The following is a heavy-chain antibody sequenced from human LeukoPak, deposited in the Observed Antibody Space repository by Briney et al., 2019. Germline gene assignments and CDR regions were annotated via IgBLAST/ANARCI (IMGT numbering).Heavy chain of an antibody. CDR3: ARGLGGRDDY. CDR2: INHSGST. V-gene: IGHV4-34*01. D-gene: IGHD1-26*01. Sequence: KSSETLSLTCAVYGESFGAYYWSWIRQPPGKGLEGIGEINHSGSTTYNPSLKSRVTLSVDTSKNQFSLDLTPVTAADTAVYYCARGLGGRDDYWGQGTLVTVSS. J-gene: IGHJ4*02. CDR1: GESFGAYY.